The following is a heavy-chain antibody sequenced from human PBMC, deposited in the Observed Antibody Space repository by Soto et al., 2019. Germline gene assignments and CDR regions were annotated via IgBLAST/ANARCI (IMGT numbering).Heavy chain of an antibody. D-gene: IGHD6-6*01. Sequence: EVQLLESGGGLVQPGGSLRLSCAASGFTFSSYAMSWVRQAPGKGLEWVSAISGSGGSTYYADSVKGRFTISRDNSKNTLYLQMNSLRAEDTAVYYCARSYSSSSGADWFDPWGQGTLVTVSS. V-gene: IGHV3-23*01. CDR2: ISGSGGST. CDR1: GFTFSSYA. CDR3: ARSYSSSSGADWFDP. J-gene: IGHJ5*02.